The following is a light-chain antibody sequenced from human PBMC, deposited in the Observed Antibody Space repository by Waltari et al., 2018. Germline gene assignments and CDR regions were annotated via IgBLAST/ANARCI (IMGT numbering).Light chain of an antibody. J-gene: IGKJ1*01. CDR2: DAS. Sequence: EIVLTQSPATLSLSPGERATLSCRASQSVSTYLAWYQQRPGQAPRLLISDASNRATGIPARFSGSGSGTDFTLTISSLAPEDFAVYYCQQRSDWWTFGQGTKVEIK. V-gene: IGKV3-11*01. CDR3: QQRSDWWT. CDR1: QSVSTY.